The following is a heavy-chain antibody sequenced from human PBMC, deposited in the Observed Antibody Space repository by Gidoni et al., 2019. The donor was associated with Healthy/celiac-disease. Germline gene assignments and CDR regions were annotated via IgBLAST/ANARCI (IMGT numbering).Heavy chain of an antibody. D-gene: IGHD4-17*01. CDR1: GYTFTSYA. CDR3: ASSIPTTVFPPYYYYGMDV. CDR2: INASNGNT. V-gene: IGHV1-3*01. Sequence: QVQLVQSGAEVKKPGASVKVSCKASGYTFTSYAMLWVRQAPGQRLEWMGWINASNGNTKYSQKFQGRVTITRDTSASTAYMELSSLRSEDTAVYYCASSIPTTVFPPYYYYGMDVWGQGTTVTVSS. J-gene: IGHJ6*02.